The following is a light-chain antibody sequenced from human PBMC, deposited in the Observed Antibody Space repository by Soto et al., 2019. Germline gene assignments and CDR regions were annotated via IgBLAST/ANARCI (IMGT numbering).Light chain of an antibody. CDR2: EGS. Sequence: QSALTQPASVSGSPGQSITISCTGSSSDVGSYNLVSWHQQYPGKAPKLMIDEGSKRPSGVSNRFSGYKSGNTASLTISRIQAEHEADYYCCSYGGRSALVFGGGTKLTVL. V-gene: IGLV2-23*01. CDR3: CSYGGRSALV. J-gene: IGLJ3*02. CDR1: SSDVGSYNL.